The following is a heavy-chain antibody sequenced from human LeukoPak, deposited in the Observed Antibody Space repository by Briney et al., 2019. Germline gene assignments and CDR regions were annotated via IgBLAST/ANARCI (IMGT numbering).Heavy chain of an antibody. CDR3: YTSAGY. Sequence: GGSLRLSYVASGFTFSNNWMHWVRQAPGKGLVWVSRINTDGSSTTYADSVKGRFTISRDNAKNTLYLQMNSLRAEDTAVYYCYTSAGYWGQGTLVTVSS. CDR1: GFTFSNNW. J-gene: IGHJ4*02. CDR2: INTDGSST. V-gene: IGHV3-74*01. D-gene: IGHD1-14*01.